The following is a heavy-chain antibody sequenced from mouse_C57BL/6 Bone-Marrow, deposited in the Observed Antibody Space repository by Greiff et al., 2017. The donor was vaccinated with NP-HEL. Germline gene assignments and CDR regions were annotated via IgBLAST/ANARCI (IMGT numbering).Heavy chain of an antibody. V-gene: IGHV1-5*01. J-gene: IGHJ2*01. CDR1: GYTFTSYW. D-gene: IGHD2-4*01. CDR2: IYPGNSDT. Sequence: VQLQQSGTVLARPGASVKMSCKTSGYTFTSYWMHWVKQRPGQGLEWIGAIYPGNSDTSYNQKFKGKAKLTAVTSASTAYMELSSLTNEDSAVYYCTLYYDYGYYFDYWGQGTTLTVSS. CDR3: TLYYDYGYYFDY.